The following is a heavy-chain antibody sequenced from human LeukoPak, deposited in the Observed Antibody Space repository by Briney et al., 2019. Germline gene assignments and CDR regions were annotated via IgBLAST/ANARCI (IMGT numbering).Heavy chain of an antibody. J-gene: IGHJ4*02. V-gene: IGHV4-4*02. CDR2: IYHRGST. D-gene: IGHD2-15*01. CDR1: GASISSSNW. CDR3: AGRGSCSGGSCYSQYFDY. Sequence: SETLSLTCAVSGASISSSNWWSWVRQPPGKGLEWIGEIYHRGSTNYNPSLKSRVTISVDTSKNQFSLKLSSVTAADTAVYYCAGRGSCSGGSCYSQYFDYWGQGTLVTVSS.